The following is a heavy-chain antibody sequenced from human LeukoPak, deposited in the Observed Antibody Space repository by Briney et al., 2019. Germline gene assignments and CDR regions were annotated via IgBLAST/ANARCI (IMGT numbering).Heavy chain of an antibody. V-gene: IGHV3-21*01. Sequence: GGSLRLSCAASEFSFRSYSMNWVRQAPGKGLEWVSSISNIGNHIYYADSVKGRFSISRDNSKNSLYLQMNSLRAEDTAVYYCARKGYIDYWGQGTLVTVSS. D-gene: IGHD5-12*01. CDR3: ARKGYIDY. CDR1: EFSFRSYS. CDR2: ISNIGNHI. J-gene: IGHJ4*02.